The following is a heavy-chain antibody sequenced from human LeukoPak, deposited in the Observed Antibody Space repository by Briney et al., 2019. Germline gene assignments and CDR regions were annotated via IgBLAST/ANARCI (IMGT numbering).Heavy chain of an antibody. J-gene: IGHJ4*02. V-gene: IGHV3-21*01. CDR1: GFTFSSYS. D-gene: IGHD3-10*01. Sequence: GGSLRLSCAASGFTFSSYSMNWVRQAPGKGLEWVSSISSSSSYIYYADSVKGRFTISRDNAKNSLYLQMNSLRAEDTAVYYCARDFVVRGGRPIDYWGQGTLVTVSS. CDR2: ISSSSSYI. CDR3: ARDFVVRGGRPIDY.